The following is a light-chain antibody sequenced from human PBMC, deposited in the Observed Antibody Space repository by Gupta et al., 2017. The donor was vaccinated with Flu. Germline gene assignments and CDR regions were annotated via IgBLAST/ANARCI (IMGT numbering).Light chain of an antibody. V-gene: IGKV1-39*01. CDR3: QQSYSTLWT. CDR2: AAS. Sequence: DIQKTQSPSSLSASVGDRVTITCRGSQSISSYLNWYQQKPGKAPKLLIYAASSLQRGVPTRFSGSGSRKDFTLTISSLQPEDFTTYYCQQSYSTLWTFGQGTKVEIK. CDR1: QSISSY. J-gene: IGKJ1*01.